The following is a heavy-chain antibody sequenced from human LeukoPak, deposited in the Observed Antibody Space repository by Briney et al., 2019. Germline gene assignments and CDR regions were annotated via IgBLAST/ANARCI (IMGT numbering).Heavy chain of an antibody. D-gene: IGHD5-18*01. V-gene: IGHV3-48*01. CDR3: ARELGYSFGYPIHTFHH. Sequence: GGSLRLSCEASGFTFSSYNMNWVRQAPGKGLEWVAHISSSSNTIYYVDSVKGRFTISRDNAKNSLYLQMNSLRAEDTAVYYCARELGYSFGYPIHTFHHWGQGTLVTVSS. J-gene: IGHJ4*02. CDR2: ISSSSNTI. CDR1: GFTFSSYN.